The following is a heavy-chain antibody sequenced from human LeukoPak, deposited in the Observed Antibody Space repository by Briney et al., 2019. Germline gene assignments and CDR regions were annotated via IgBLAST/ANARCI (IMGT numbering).Heavy chain of an antibody. Sequence: GGSLRLSCAASGFTFSSYAMSWVRQAPGKGLEWVSAISGSGGSTYYADSVKGRFTISRDNSKNTLYLQMSSLRAEDTAVYYCARDVGVVMFDYWGQGTLVTVSS. J-gene: IGHJ4*02. CDR2: ISGSGGST. V-gene: IGHV3-23*01. CDR3: ARDVGVVMFDY. D-gene: IGHD3-16*01. CDR1: GFTFSSYA.